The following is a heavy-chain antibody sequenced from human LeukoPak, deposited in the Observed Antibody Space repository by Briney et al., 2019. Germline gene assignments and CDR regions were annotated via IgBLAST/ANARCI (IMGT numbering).Heavy chain of an antibody. Sequence: GGSLRLSCAASGNYWMHWVRQAPGKGLEWVSAISGSGGSTYYADSVKGRFTISRDNSKNTLYLQMNSLRAEDTAVYYCAKYDYAGTFDYWGQGTLVTVSS. CDR2: ISGSGGST. D-gene: IGHD4/OR15-4a*01. CDR1: GNYW. V-gene: IGHV3-23*01. CDR3: AKYDYAGTFDY. J-gene: IGHJ4*02.